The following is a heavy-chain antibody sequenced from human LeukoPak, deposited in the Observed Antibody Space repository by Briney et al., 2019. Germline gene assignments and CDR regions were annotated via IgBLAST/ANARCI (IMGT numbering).Heavy chain of an antibody. CDR1: GFTVSSSY. J-gene: IGHJ5*02. Sequence: PGGSLRLSCAASGFTVSSSYMSWVRQAPGKGLEWVSVIYGGGSTYYADSVKGRFTISRDNSKNTLYLQMNSLRAEDTAVYYCARVSYSYGYLDWFDPWGQGTLVTVSS. CDR2: IYGGGST. CDR3: ARVSYSYGYLDWFDP. V-gene: IGHV3-66*02. D-gene: IGHD5-18*01.